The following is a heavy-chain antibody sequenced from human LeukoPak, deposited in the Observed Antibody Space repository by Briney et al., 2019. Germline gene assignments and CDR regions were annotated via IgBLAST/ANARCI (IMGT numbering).Heavy chain of an antibody. CDR2: ISPDNGGT. V-gene: IGHV1-2*02. D-gene: IGHD3-10*01. CDR3: ARERWFYDD. CDR1: GYTFTGNY. Sequence: ASVKVSCKASGYTFTGNYMHWVRQAPGQGLEWMGWISPDNGGTDYAQKFQGRVTLTMDTSISTAYMELSRLRSDDTAIYYCARERWFYDDWGQGTLVIVSS. J-gene: IGHJ4*02.